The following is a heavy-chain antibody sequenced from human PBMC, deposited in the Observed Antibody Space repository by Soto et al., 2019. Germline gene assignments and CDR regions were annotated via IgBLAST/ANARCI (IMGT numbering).Heavy chain of an antibody. D-gene: IGHD3-3*01. CDR1: GFSFGSHA. Sequence: LRLSCAASGFSFGSHAMSWVRQAPGKGVEWVSAIGASGTTTYYADSVKGRFTISRDNSKNSLYLQMNSLRAEDTAVYYCARDWATLGVVPNTYYYGMDVWGQGTTVTVPS. V-gene: IGHV3-23*01. CDR2: IGASGTTT. CDR3: ARDWATLGVVPNTYYYGMDV. J-gene: IGHJ6*02.